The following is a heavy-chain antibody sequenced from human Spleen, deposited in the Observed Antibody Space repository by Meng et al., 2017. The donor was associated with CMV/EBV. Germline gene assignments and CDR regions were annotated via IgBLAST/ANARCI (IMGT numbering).Heavy chain of an antibody. J-gene: IGHJ4*02. CDR3: TTDVPFTGGGAIAY. Sequence: GGSLRLSCAASGFTFSNAWMTWVRQAPGKGLEWVGHIKSKIDGATADYAAPVEGRFTISRDDSRNTLYLQMKSLKTEDTAVYYCTTDVPFTGGGAIAYWGQGTLVTVSS. V-gene: IGHV3-15*01. D-gene: IGHD3-16*01. CDR1: GFTFSNAW. CDR2: IKSKIDGATA.